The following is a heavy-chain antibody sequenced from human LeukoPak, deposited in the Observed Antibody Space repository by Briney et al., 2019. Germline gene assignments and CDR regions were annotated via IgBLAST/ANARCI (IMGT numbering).Heavy chain of an antibody. Sequence: SETLSLTCAAYGGSFSGYYWSWIRQPPGKGLEWIGEINHSGSTNYNPSLKSRVTISVDKSKNQFSLKLSSVTAADTAVYYCARLKYGGPSSWRTPRGAFDIWGQGTMVTVSS. CDR2: INHSGST. J-gene: IGHJ3*02. D-gene: IGHD6-13*01. CDR1: GGSFSGYY. V-gene: IGHV4-34*01. CDR3: ARLKYGGPSSWRTPRGAFDI.